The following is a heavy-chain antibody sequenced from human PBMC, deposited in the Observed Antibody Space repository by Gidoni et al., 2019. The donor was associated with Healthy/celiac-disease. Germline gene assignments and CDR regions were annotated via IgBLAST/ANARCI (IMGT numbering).Heavy chain of an antibody. CDR2: IYSGGST. CDR1: GFTVSSNY. V-gene: IGHV3-53*02. D-gene: IGHD6-19*01. CDR3: ARVRDEQWLAPWV. Sequence: EVQLVETGGGLIEPGGSLRLSCAASGFTVSSNYMSWVRQAPGKGLEWVSVIYSGGSTYYADSVKGRFTISRDNSKNTLYLQMNSLRAEDTAVYYCARVRDEQWLAPWVWGQGTMVTVSS. J-gene: IGHJ3*01.